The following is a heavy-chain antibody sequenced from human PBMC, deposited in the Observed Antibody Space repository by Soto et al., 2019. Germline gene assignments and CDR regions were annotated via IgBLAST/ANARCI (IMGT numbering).Heavy chain of an antibody. D-gene: IGHD6-19*01. V-gene: IGHV3-9*01. CDR2: ISWNSGSI. J-gene: IGHJ6*02. Sequence: GGSLRLSCAASGFTFDDYAMHWVRQAPGKGLEGVSGISWNSGSIGYADSVKGRFTISRDNAKNSLYLQMNSLRAEDTALYYCAKVGAVAGTGWYYYYGMDVWGQGTTVTVSS. CDR3: AKVGAVAGTGWYYYYGMDV. CDR1: GFTFDDYA.